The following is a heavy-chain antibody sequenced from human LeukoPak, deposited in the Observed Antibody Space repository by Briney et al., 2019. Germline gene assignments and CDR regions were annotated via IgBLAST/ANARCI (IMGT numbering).Heavy chain of an antibody. J-gene: IGHJ4*02. CDR3: ARGAYSFDY. CDR1: GGSITGSH. Sequence: SETLSLTCTVSGGSITGSHWSWLRQSAGKGLEWIGRIYSSGTTNYDPSLKSRVTMSLDTSKNQFSLRLSSVTAADTAVYYCARGAYSFDYWGQGTLVTVSS. CDR2: IYSSGTT. V-gene: IGHV4-4*07.